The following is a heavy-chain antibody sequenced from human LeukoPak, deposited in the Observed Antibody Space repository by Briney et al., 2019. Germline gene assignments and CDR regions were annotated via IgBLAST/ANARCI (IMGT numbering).Heavy chain of an antibody. CDR3: TKEGVILGPSHFDH. D-gene: IGHD2-21*01. CDR2: IGGSGLDT. J-gene: IGHJ4*02. Sequence: GGSLRLSCAASGFTFSSYGMTWVRQAPGKGLEWVSSIGGSGLDTYYPDSVKGRFFISRDNAKSTLYLQMNSLGAEDTAVYFCTKEGVILGPSHFDHWGQGTLVTVSS. V-gene: IGHV3-23*01. CDR1: GFTFSSYG.